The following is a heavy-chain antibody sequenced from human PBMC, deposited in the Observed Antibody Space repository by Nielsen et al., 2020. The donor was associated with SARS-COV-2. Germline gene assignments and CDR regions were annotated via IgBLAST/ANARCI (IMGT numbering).Heavy chain of an antibody. CDR3: AKGPKEDLYYHYYMDV. J-gene: IGHJ6*03. CDR2: ISSDSEYK. Sequence: GESLKISCAASGFTLSDHYMSWIRQAPGKGLEWVSYISSDSEYKNYADSVKGRFTISRDNTKRSLYLEMSSLRAEDAAVYFCAKGPKEDLYYHYYMDVWGKGTTVTVSS. V-gene: IGHV3-11*06. CDR1: GFTLSDHY.